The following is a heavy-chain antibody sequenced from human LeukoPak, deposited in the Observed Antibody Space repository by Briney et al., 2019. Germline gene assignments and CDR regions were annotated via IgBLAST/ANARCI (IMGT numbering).Heavy chain of an antibody. V-gene: IGHV3-23*01. D-gene: IGHD4-17*01. CDR3: ARDYADYVGYFFFDY. CDR2: ISGSGETT. CDR1: GFTFNNYA. J-gene: IGHJ4*02. Sequence: GGSLRLSCAASGFTFNNYAMNWVRQAPGKGLEWVSSISGSGETTYSADSAKGRFTISRDNSQNTLYLQMNSLRAEDTAVYYCARDYADYVGYFFFDYWGQGTLVTVSS.